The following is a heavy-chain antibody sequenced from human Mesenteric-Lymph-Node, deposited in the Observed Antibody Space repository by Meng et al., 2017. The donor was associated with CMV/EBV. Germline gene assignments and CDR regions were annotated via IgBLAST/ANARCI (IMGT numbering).Heavy chain of an antibody. CDR3: ARDRATVVSSPGY. V-gene: IGHV1-46*04. J-gene: IGHJ4*02. CDR1: GYTFTSGY. CDR2: INPSGGRT. D-gene: IGHD4-23*01. Sequence: KAAGYTFTSGYRHWVRQAHGQGLEWLAIINPSGGRTSYAQKLQGRVTMTRDTSTSTVYMELSSLRSEDTAVYYCARDRATVVSSPGYWGQGTLVTVSS.